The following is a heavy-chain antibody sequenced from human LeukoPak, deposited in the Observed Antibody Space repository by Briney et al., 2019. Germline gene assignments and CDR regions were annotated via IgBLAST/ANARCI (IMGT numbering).Heavy chain of an antibody. CDR3: ARGAYYYGSGSYPFDY. CDR2: IYYSGST. CDR1: SGSISSYY. J-gene: IGHJ4*02. Sequence: SETLSLTCTVSSGSISSYYWSWIRQPPGKGLEWIGNIYYSGSTNYNPSLKSRVTMSVDTSKNQFSLKLTSVTAADTAVYYCARGAYYYGSGSYPFDYWGQGTLVTVSS. D-gene: IGHD3-10*01. V-gene: IGHV4-59*12.